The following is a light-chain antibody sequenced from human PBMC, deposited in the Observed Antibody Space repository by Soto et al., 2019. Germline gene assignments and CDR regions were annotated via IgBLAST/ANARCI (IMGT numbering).Light chain of an antibody. CDR3: QQYARSRT. J-gene: IGKJ1*01. Sequence: EIVLTQSPGTLSLSPGERATLSCRASQSVDSRFLAWYQQKRGQAPRLLMYGASIRATGIPDRFSGSGSGTDFTLSIRRLEPEVFAGYCCQQYARSRTFGQGTKVEMK. V-gene: IGKV3-20*01. CDR1: QSVDSRF. CDR2: GAS.